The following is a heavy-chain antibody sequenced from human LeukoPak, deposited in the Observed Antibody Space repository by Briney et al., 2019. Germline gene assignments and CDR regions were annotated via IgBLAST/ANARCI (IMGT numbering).Heavy chain of an antibody. CDR2: IYYGGST. CDR1: GDSISGSSYY. D-gene: IGHD5-24*01. V-gene: IGHV4-39*01. Sequence: SETLSLACTVSGDSISGSSYYWGWIRQPPGKGLEWIGNIYYGGSTYYSPSLKSRVSISVDTSKNQVSLKLSSVTAADTAVYYCARAHGYKIDYWGQGTLVTVSS. J-gene: IGHJ4*02. CDR3: ARAHGYKIDY.